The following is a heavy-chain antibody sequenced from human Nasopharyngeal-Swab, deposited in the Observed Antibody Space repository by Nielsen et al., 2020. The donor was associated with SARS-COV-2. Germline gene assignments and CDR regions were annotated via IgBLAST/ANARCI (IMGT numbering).Heavy chain of an antibody. D-gene: IGHD6-13*01. J-gene: IGHJ2*01. CDR1: GFIFSSYN. Sequence: GESLKISCAASGFIFSSYNMNWVRQAPGKGLEWVSYIGVTSSTRYYADSLRGRFTISRDNAKNSLYLQMNSLRAEDTAVYYCARGGSSWPHWYFDLWGRGTLVTVSS. CDR3: ARGGSSWPHWYFDL. V-gene: IGHV3-48*04. CDR2: IGVTSSTR.